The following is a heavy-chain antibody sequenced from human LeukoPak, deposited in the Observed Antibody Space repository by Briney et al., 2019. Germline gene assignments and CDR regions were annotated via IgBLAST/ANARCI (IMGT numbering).Heavy chain of an antibody. CDR1: GGSFSGYY. CDR2: INHSGST. J-gene: IGHJ5*02. V-gene: IGHV4-34*01. CDR3: ARGSRGFDP. Sequence: SVTLSLTCAVYGGSFSGYYWSWIRQPPGKGLEWIGEINHSGSTNYNPSLKSRVTISVDTSKNQFSLKLSSVTAADTAVYCCARGSRGFDPWGQGTLVTVSS.